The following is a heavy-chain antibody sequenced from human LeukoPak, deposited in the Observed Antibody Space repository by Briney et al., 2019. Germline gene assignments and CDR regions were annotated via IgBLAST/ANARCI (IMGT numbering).Heavy chain of an antibody. V-gene: IGHV4-61*08. J-gene: IGHJ3*02. CDR3: ARGGDILTGHDAFDI. Sequence: PSETLSLTCTVSGGSISSGDYYWSWIRQQPGRGPEWIGFVYHSGNTKYNPSLKSRVTISVDTSKNQFSLKLSSVTAADTAVYYCARGGDILTGHDAFDIWGQGTMVTVSS. D-gene: IGHD3-9*01. CDR1: GGSISSGDYY. CDR2: VYHSGNT.